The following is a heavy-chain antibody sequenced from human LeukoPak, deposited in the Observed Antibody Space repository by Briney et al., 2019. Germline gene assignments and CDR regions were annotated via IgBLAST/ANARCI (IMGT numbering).Heavy chain of an antibody. CDR3: ARPIAVAGSY. CDR1: GFTFSSYS. D-gene: IGHD6-19*01. J-gene: IGHJ4*02. Sequence: PGGSLRLSCAASGFTFSSYSMNWVRQAPGKGLEWVSYISSSSSTIYYADSVKGRFTISRDNAKNTLYLQMNSLRAEDTAVYYCARPIAVAGSYWGQGTLVTVSS. V-gene: IGHV3-48*04. CDR2: ISSSSSTI.